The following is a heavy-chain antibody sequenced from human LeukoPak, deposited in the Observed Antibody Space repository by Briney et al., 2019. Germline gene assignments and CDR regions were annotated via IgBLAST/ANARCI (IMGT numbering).Heavy chain of an antibody. CDR1: GFTFSSYA. CDR3: AKGVGYSCGYDYYYYGMDV. D-gene: IGHD5-18*01. V-gene: IGHV3-23*01. Sequence: GGSLRLSCAASGFTFSSYAMSWVRQAPGKGLGWVSAISGSGGSTYYADSVKGRFTISRDNSKNTLYLQMNRLRAEDTAVYYCAKGVGYSCGYDYYYYGMDVWGQGTTVTVSS. J-gene: IGHJ6*02. CDR2: ISGSGGST.